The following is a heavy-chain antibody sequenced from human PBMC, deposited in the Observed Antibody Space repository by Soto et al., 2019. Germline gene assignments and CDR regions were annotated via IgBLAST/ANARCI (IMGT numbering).Heavy chain of an antibody. CDR2: ISGSGGST. D-gene: IGHD5-18*01. J-gene: IGHJ6*02. CDR3: AKDSRTWIQLWLRGGDYYYGMDV. V-gene: IGHV3-23*01. CDR1: GFTFSSYA. Sequence: TGGSLRLSSASSGFTFSSYAMSLVRQAPGKGLEWVPAISGSGGSTYYADSVKGRFTISRDNSKNTLYLQMNSLRAEDTAVYYCAKDSRTWIQLWLRGGDYYYGMDVWGQGTTVTVSS.